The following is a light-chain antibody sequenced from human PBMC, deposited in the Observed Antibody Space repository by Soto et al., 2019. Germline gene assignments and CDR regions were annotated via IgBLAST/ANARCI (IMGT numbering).Light chain of an antibody. V-gene: IGLV1-40*01. J-gene: IGLJ2*01. CDR3: QSYDNSLSHVV. CDR2: GDN. CDR1: SSNIGSFYD. Sequence: QSVLTQPPSVSGAPGQRVTIPCTGSSSNIGSFYDVHWYQQLPGTVPRLLIYGDNNRPSGVPDRFSGSKSGTSASLAITGLQAEDEAAYYCQSYDNSLSHVVFGGGTKLTVL.